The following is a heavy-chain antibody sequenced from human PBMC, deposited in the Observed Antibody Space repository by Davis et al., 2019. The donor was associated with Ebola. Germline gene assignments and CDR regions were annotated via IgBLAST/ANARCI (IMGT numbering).Heavy chain of an antibody. Sequence: GESLKISCVASGFTFSSSTMSWVRQAPGKGLEWVSGIGGSGGSTFYADSVKGRFTISRDNAKNTLYLQMNSLRAEDTAVYYCARVVMITFGGVIVTSDAFDIWGQGTMVTVSS. CDR3: ARVVMITFGGVIVTSDAFDI. V-gene: IGHV3-23*01. D-gene: IGHD3-16*02. J-gene: IGHJ3*02. CDR1: GFTFSSST. CDR2: IGGSGGST.